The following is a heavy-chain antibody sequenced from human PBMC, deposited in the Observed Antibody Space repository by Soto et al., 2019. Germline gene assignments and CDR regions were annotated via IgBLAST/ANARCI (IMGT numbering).Heavy chain of an antibody. V-gene: IGHV6-1*01. J-gene: IGHJ4*02. CDR1: GDSVSSNSAA. CDR3: ASDRHTPPSLPFDF. Sequence: SQTLSLTCVISGDSVSSNSAAWNWIRQSPSRGLEWLGRTFYRSQWYNDYAMSMESRITVTPDTSKNQFSLHLNSVTPEDTAVYFCASDRHTPPSLPFDFWGQGTLVSVS. CDR2: TFYRSQWYN.